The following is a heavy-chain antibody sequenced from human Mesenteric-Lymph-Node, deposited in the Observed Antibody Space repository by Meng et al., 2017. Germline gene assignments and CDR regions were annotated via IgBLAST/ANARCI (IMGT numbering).Heavy chain of an antibody. CDR3: ARVSGYRTY. D-gene: IGHD5-12*01. J-gene: IGHJ4*02. CDR2: INPNTGGT. Sequence: ASVKVSCKASGYTFTGHYIHWLRQAPGQGLEWMGTINPNTGGTNYAQKFQGRVTMTRDTSISTVYMELSSLRSDDTAVYYCARVSGYRTYWGQGTLVTVSS. V-gene: IGHV1-2*02. CDR1: GYTFTGHY.